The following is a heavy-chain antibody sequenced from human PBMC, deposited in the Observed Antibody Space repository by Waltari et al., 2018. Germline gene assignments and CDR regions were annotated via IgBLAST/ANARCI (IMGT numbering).Heavy chain of an antibody. V-gene: IGHV3-30*18. CDR1: GFTFSSYG. Sequence: QVQLVESGGGVVQPGRSLRLSCAASGFTFSSYGLHSVRQAPGKGLEWVAVISYDGSNKYYADSVKGRFTISRDNSKNTLYLQMNSLRAEDTAVYYCAKGHSSSWYSYYYGMDVWGQGTTVTVSS. J-gene: IGHJ6*02. CDR2: ISYDGSNK. CDR3: AKGHSSSWYSYYYGMDV. D-gene: IGHD6-13*01.